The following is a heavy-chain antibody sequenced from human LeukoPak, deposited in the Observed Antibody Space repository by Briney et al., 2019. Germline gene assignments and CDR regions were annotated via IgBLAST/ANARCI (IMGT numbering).Heavy chain of an antibody. Sequence: SETLSLTCTVSGYSISSGYYWGWIRQPPGKGLEWIGSIYHSGSTNYNPSLKSRVTISVDTSKNQFSLKLSSVTAADTAVYYCARADYYDSSGQGVYFDYWGQGTLVTVSS. CDR2: IYHSGST. CDR1: GYSISSGYY. CDR3: ARADYYDSSGQGVYFDY. J-gene: IGHJ4*02. D-gene: IGHD3-22*01. V-gene: IGHV4-38-2*02.